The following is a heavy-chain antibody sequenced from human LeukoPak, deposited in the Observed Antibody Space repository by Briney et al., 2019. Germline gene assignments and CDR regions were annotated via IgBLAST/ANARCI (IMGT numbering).Heavy chain of an antibody. J-gene: IGHJ5*02. CDR3: ARVVGVSWFDP. V-gene: IGHV1-2*02. CDR1: GYTFTGYY. Sequence: ASVKVSCKASGYTFTGYYMHWVRQAPGQGLEWMGWINPNSGGTNYAQKFQGRVTMTRDTSISTAYMELRSLRSDDTAVYYCARVVGVSWFDPWGQGTLVTVSS. CDR2: INPNSGGT. D-gene: IGHD3-10*01.